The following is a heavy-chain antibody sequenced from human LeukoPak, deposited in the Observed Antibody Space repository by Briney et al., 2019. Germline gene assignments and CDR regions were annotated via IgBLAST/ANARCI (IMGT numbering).Heavy chain of an antibody. J-gene: IGHJ5*02. CDR2: IYYSGST. V-gene: IGHV4-59*01. D-gene: IGHD2-2*01. CDR3: ARGHCSSTSCYALSLTWFDP. CDR1: GGSISSYY. Sequence: SETLSLTCPVSGGSISSYYWSWIRQPPGKGLKWIGYIYYSGSTNYNPSLKSRVTISVDTSKNQFSLKLSSVTAADTAVYYCARGHCSSTSCYALSLTWFDPWGQGALVTVSS.